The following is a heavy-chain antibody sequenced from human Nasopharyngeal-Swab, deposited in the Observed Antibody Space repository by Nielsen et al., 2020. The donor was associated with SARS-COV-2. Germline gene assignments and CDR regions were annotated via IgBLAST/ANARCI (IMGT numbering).Heavy chain of an antibody. Sequence: GESLKISCGASGFIFSDYWMHWARPAAGKGLELVATISPDGTGTTYVDSVKGRFTISRDNAKSTVSLHMHSLRPEDTAIYYCARDHPSGYSQDSWGQGTPVTVS. CDR3: ARDHPSGYSQDS. J-gene: IGHJ4*02. CDR1: GFIFSDYW. V-gene: IGHV3-7*05. D-gene: IGHD5-18*01. CDR2: ISPDGTGT.